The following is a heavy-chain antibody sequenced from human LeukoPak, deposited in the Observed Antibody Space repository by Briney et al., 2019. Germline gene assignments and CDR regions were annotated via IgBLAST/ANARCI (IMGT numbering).Heavy chain of an antibody. CDR3: ARPAAAVAGSSYYFDY. CDR2: ISGSGDNT. J-gene: IGHJ4*02. D-gene: IGHD6-19*01. CDR1: GFTFSSFA. Sequence: PGGSLRLSCAPSGFTFSSFAMSWVRQAPGKGLEWVSAISGSGDNTYYADSVKGRFTISRDNAKNSLYLRMNSLRAEDTAVYYCARPAAAVAGSSYYFDYWGQGTLVTVSS. V-gene: IGHV3-23*01.